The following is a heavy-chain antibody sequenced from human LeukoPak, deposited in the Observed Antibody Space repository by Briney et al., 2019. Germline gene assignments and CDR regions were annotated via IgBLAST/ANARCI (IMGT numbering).Heavy chain of an antibody. CDR2: ISYDGSNK. J-gene: IGHJ4*02. CDR1: GFTFSSYA. V-gene: IGHV3-30*04. CDR3: ARADQYYYDSSGYPGDY. Sequence: PGGSLRLSCAASGFTFSSYAMHWVRQAPGKGLEWVAVISYDGSNKYYADSVKGRFTISRDNSKNTLYLQMNSLRAEDTAVYYCARADQYYYDSSGYPGDYWGREPWSPSPQ. D-gene: IGHD3-22*01.